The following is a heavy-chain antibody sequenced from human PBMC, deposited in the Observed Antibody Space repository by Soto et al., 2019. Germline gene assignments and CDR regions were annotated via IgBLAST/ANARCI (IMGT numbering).Heavy chain of an antibody. D-gene: IGHD5-12*01. V-gene: IGHV1-8*01. J-gene: IGHJ6*03. CDR2: MNPNSSNT. CDR1: GYTFTSYD. Sequence: GASVKVSCKASGYTFTSYDINWVRQATGQGLEWMGWMNPNSSNTGYAQKFQGRVTMTRNTSISTAYMELSSLRSEDTAVYYCAREWIVATTSDYYYYMDVWGKGTTVTVSS. CDR3: AREWIVATTSDYYYYMDV.